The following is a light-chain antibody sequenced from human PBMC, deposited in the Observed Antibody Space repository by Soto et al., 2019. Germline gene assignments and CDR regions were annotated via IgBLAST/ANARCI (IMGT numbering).Light chain of an antibody. CDR3: QQYDNLLLT. CDR1: HDISNY. V-gene: IGKV1-33*01. J-gene: IGKJ4*01. Sequence: DIQMTQSPSSLSASVGDRVTITCRSSHDISNYLNWYQQKPGKAPQLLIYDASNLETGVPSRFSGSGSGTDFTFTISSLQPEDIATYYCQQYDNLLLTFGGGTKVEI. CDR2: DAS.